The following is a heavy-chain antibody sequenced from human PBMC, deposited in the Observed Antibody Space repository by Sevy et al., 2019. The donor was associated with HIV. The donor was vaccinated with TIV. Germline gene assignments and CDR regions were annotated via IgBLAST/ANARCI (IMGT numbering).Heavy chain of an antibody. CDR2: ISSSSGFI. J-gene: IGHJ6*02. V-gene: IGHV3-21*01. Sequence: GGSLRLSCAASDFTFNNYNINWVRQAPGKGLEWVSFISSSSGFIYYADSVKGRFTISRDNAKNSLFLQMNSLRAEDMAVYYCARDKTILEGRYGMDVWGQGTTVTVSS. D-gene: IGHD3-3*01. CDR1: DFTFNNYN. CDR3: ARDKTILEGRYGMDV.